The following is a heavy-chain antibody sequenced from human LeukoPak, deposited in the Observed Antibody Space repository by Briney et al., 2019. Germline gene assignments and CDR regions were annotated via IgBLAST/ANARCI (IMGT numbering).Heavy chain of an antibody. J-gene: IGHJ5*02. Sequence: SETLSLTCTVSGGSFRSSSYYWGWIRQHPGKGLEWIGYIYYSGSTHYNPSLKSRVTISVDTSKNQFSLKLSSVTAADTAVYYCARDMTDWWFDPWGQGTLVTVSS. CDR3: ARDMTDWWFDP. CDR2: IYYSGST. V-gene: IGHV4-31*02. CDR1: GGSFRSSSYY. D-gene: IGHD3-9*01.